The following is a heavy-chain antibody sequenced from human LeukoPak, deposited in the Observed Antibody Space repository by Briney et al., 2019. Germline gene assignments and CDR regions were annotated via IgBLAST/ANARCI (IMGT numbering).Heavy chain of an antibody. CDR3: ARDLGYYDSSGYYHAAFDI. D-gene: IGHD3-22*01. CDR1: GGSISSYY. CDR2: IYYSGST. V-gene: IGHV4-59*01. Sequence: SETLSLTCTVSGGSISSYYWSWIRQPPGKGLEWIGYIYYSGSTNYNPSLKSRVTISVDTSKNQFSLKLSSVTAADTAVYYCARDLGYYDSSGYYHAAFDIWGQGTMATVSS. J-gene: IGHJ3*02.